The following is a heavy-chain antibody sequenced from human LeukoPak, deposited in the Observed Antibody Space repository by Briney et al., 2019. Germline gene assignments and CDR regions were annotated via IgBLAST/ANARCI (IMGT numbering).Heavy chain of an antibody. CDR3: ASGNEVPNFDY. CDR1: GGTFSSYA. Sequence: SVKVSCKAPGGTFSSYAISWVRQAPGQGLEWMERIIPILGIANYAQKFQGRVTITADKSTSTAYMELSSLRSEDTAVYYCASGNEVPNFDYWGQGTLVTVSS. J-gene: IGHJ4*02. CDR2: IIPILGIA. V-gene: IGHV1-69*04. D-gene: IGHD4-23*01.